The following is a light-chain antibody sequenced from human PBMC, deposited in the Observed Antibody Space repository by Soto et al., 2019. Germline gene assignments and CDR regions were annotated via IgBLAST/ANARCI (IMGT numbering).Light chain of an antibody. J-gene: IGKJ5*01. CDR1: QSIRTS. Sequence: VVLPQSPATLSLSPGERAALSCRASQSIRTSLAWYQQKPGQAPRLVIFDASNRANGVPARFGGSGSGTDFTLTINSLEPEDFAVYYCQQRNVWPPITFGQGTRLEIK. CDR2: DAS. V-gene: IGKV3-11*01. CDR3: QQRNVWPPIT.